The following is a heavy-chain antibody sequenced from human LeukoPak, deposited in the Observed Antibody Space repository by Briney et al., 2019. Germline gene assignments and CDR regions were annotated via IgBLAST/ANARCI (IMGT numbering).Heavy chain of an antibody. CDR2: IYHSGST. CDR3: ASYCSGGICYSGYY. Sequence: PSETLSLTCAVSGGSISSSNWWSWVRQPPGKGLEWIGEIYHSGSTNYNPSLKSRVTISLDKSKNQFSLKLTSVTAADTAVYYCASYCSGGICYSGYYWGQGTLVTVSS. D-gene: IGHD2-15*01. V-gene: IGHV4-4*02. CDR1: GGSISSSNW. J-gene: IGHJ4*02.